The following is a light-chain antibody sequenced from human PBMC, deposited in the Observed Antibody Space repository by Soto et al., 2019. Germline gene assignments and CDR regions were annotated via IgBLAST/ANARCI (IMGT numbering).Light chain of an antibody. CDR3: QQYNSYPWT. V-gene: IGKV1-5*03. Sequence: DIQMTQSPSTLSASVRDIVTITCRASQSSSSWLAWYQQKPGKAPKLLIYKASSLEIGIPSRFSGSGSGTEFTLTISSLQPDDFATYYCQQYNSYPWTFGQGTKVDIK. J-gene: IGKJ1*01. CDR2: KAS. CDR1: QSSSSW.